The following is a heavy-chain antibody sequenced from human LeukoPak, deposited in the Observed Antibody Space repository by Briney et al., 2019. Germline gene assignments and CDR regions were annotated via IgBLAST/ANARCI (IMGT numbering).Heavy chain of an antibody. J-gene: IGHJ4*02. CDR1: GDSISNNNW. D-gene: IGHD3-22*01. Sequence: SETLSLTCVVSGDSISNNNWRSWVRQSPGKGLEWIGEVYHSGDANYNPSLKSRVTMSVDKSKNQISLRLTSVTAADTAVYYCTRGLHPHSFDSSGQNYWGQGTLVTVSS. V-gene: IGHV4/OR15-8*01. CDR3: TRGLHPHSFDSSGQNY. CDR2: VYHSGDA.